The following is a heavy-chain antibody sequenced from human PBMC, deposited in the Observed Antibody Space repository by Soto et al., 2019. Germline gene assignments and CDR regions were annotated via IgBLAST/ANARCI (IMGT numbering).Heavy chain of an antibody. D-gene: IGHD1-26*01. CDR1: GFTFSSYG. V-gene: IGHV3-30*18. CDR3: AKDKGIVGATPHY. J-gene: IGHJ4*02. CDR2: ISYDGSNK. Sequence: QVQLVESGGGMVQPGRSLRLSCAASGFTFSSYGMHWVRQAPGKGLEWVAVISYDGSNKYYADSVKGRFTISRDNSKNTLYLQMNSLRAEDTAVYYCAKDKGIVGATPHYWGQGTLVTVSS.